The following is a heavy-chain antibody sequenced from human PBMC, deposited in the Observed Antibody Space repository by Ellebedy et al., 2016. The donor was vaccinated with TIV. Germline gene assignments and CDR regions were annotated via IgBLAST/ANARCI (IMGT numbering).Heavy chain of an antibody. Sequence: GESLKISCAASGLTFSSYWMHWVRQAPGKGLVWVSRVNSDGSSTTYADSVKCRFTISRDNAKHTLYLQMNSLRGEDTAVYYCVSSSPVIDYWGQGTLVTVSS. CDR3: VSSSPVIDY. V-gene: IGHV3-74*01. CDR2: VNSDGSST. CDR1: GLTFSSYW. J-gene: IGHJ4*02. D-gene: IGHD6-13*01.